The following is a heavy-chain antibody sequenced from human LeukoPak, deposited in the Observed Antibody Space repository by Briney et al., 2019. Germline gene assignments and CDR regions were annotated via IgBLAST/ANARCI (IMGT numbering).Heavy chain of an antibody. V-gene: IGHV4-59*12. CDR2: IYYSGTT. Sequence: SETLSLTCTVSGGSISSYYWSWIRQPPGKGLEWIGTIYYSGTTCYNPSLKSRVTISIDTSTNQFSLKLNSVTAADTAVYYCASLQNIVGATPLPAYWGQGTLVTVSS. CDR3: ASLQNIVGATPLPAY. J-gene: IGHJ4*02. CDR1: GGSISSYY. D-gene: IGHD1-26*01.